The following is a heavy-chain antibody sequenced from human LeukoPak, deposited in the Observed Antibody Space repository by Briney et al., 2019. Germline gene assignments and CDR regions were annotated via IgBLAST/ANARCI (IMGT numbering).Heavy chain of an antibody. CDR3: ARVGFEESFYYYYYMDV. V-gene: IGHV1-69*13. J-gene: IGHJ6*03. D-gene: IGHD3-10*01. Sequence: SVKVSCKASGGTFSSYAISWVRQAPGQGLEWMGGIIPIFGTANYAQKFQGRVTITADESTSTAYMELSSLRSEDTAVYYCARVGFEESFYYYYYMDVWGKGTTVTVSS. CDR2: IIPIFGTA. CDR1: GGTFSSYA.